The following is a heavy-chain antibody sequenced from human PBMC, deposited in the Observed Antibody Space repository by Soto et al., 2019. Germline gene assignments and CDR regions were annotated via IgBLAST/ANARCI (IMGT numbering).Heavy chain of an antibody. CDR3: ARGVHPGYSSGWCNFDP. CDR1: GGTFSSYA. Sequence: RASVKVSCKASGGTFSSYAISWVRQAPGQGLEWMGGIIPIFGTANYAQKFQGRVTITADESTSTAYMELSSLRSEDTAVYYCARGVHPGYSSGWCNFDPWGQGTLVTVSS. J-gene: IGHJ5*02. V-gene: IGHV1-69*13. D-gene: IGHD6-19*01. CDR2: IIPIFGTA.